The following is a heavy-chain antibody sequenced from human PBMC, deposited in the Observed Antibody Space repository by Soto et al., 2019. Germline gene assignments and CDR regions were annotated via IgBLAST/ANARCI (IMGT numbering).Heavy chain of an antibody. Sequence: QVQVVQSGAEVKKPGASVKVSCKASGYTFTGYFMHWVRQAPGQGLEWMGWMNPNSGGTNYAQKFQGRVTMTRDTYISTAYLEMSRLRSDDTAVYYCASVDCSGGSCQWSGMDVWGQGTTVTVSS. V-gene: IGHV1-2*02. D-gene: IGHD2-15*01. CDR3: ASVDCSGGSCQWSGMDV. CDR1: GYTFTGYF. J-gene: IGHJ6*02. CDR2: MNPNSGGT.